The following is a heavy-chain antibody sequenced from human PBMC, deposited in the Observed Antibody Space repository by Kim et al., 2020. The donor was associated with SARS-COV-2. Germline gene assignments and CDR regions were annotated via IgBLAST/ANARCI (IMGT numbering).Heavy chain of an antibody. CDR1: GFTFSSYG. J-gene: IGHJ4*02. CDR3: AKDQVGDGYTLDY. V-gene: IGHV3-30*18. CDR2: ISYDGSNK. Sequence: GGSLRLSCAASGFTFSSYGMHWVRQAPGKGLEWVAVISYDGSNKYYADSVKGRFTISRDNSKNTLYLQMNSLRAEDTAVYYCAKDQVGDGYTLDYWGQGTLVTVSS. D-gene: IGHD1-26*01.